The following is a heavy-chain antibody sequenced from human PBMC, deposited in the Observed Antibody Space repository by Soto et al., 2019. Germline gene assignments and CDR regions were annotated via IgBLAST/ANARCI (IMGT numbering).Heavy chain of an antibody. CDR1: GGSISSYY. CDR3: ARDRLRLYGMDV. D-gene: IGHD5-12*01. CDR2: IYYSGST. V-gene: IGHV4-59*01. J-gene: IGHJ6*02. Sequence: TSETLSLTCTVSGGSISSYYWSWIRQPPGKGLEWIGYIYYSGSTNYNPSLKSRVTISVDTSKNQFSLKLSSVTAADTAVYYCARDRLRLYGMDVRGQGTTVTVSS.